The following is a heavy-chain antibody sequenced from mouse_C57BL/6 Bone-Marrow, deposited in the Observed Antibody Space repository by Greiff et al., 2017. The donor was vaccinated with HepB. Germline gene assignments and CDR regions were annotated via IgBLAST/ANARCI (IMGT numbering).Heavy chain of an antibody. CDR3: ARYSNVFDY. CDR2: INPSTGGT. Sequence: VQLQQSGPELVKPGASVKISCKASGYSFTGYYMNWVKQSPEKSLEWIGEINPSTGGTTYNQKFKAKATLTVDKSSSTAYMQLKSLTSEDSAVYDCARYSNVFDYWGQGTTLTVSS. D-gene: IGHD2-5*01. J-gene: IGHJ2*01. CDR1: GYSFTGYY. V-gene: IGHV1-42*01.